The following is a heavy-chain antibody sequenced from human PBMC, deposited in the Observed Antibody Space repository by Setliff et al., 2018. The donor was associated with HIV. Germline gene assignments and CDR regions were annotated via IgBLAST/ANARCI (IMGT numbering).Heavy chain of an antibody. CDR1: GFTFSSYA. V-gene: IGHV3-23*01. D-gene: IGHD6-19*01. CDR2: IGTLADA. J-gene: IGHJ6*04. Sequence: GGSLRLSCAASGFTFSSYAMSWVRQAPGKGLEWVSAIGTLADAYYPDSVKGRFTMSRENAKASVYLQMNSLRDEDTAIYYCVKYGSAVSGRSISYFHVWGKGTTVTVSS. CDR3: VKYGSAVSGRSISYFHV.